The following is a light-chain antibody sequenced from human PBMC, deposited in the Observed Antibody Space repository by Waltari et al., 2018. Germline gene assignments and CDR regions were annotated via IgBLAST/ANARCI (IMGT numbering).Light chain of an antibody. CDR2: DAS. Sequence: DIQMTQSPSSLSASVGDSVPITCQATQDITTFLNWYQQKPGNAPKLLIYDASDLETGVPSRFSGSGSGTEFAFTINSLQPEDIATYYCLQYDSLPWTFGQGTKVDI. CDR1: QDITTF. V-gene: IGKV1-33*01. CDR3: LQYDSLPWT. J-gene: IGKJ1*01.